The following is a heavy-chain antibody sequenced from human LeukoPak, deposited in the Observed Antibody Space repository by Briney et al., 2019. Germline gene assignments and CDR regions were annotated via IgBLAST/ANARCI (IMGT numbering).Heavy chain of an antibody. Sequence: PSETLSLTCTVSGGSISSYYWSWIRQPPGKGLEWIGYIYYSGSTNYNPSLKSRVTISVDTSKNQFSLELSSVTAADTAVYYCARGAGYCSSTSCLFDYWGQGTLVTVSS. CDR1: GGSISSYY. J-gene: IGHJ4*02. CDR2: IYYSGST. D-gene: IGHD2-2*01. CDR3: ARGAGYCSSTSCLFDY. V-gene: IGHV4-59*12.